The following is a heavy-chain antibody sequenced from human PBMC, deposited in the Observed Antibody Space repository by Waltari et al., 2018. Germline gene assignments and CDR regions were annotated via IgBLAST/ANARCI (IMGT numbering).Heavy chain of an antibody. CDR1: GDSMSSCDW. J-gene: IGHJ4*02. CDR3: ARDRGRGIYLDS. V-gene: IGHV4-4*02. D-gene: IGHD2-15*01. CDR2: IQRSGRT. Sequence: QMQLQESGPGLVKPSGTLSLTCTVSGDSMSSCDWWSWVRQPPEKGLEWIGQIQRSGRTNYNPSLESRVTISIDTSNNHFSLKVTSTTAADTAVYYCARDRGRGIYLDSWGRGTLGTVSP.